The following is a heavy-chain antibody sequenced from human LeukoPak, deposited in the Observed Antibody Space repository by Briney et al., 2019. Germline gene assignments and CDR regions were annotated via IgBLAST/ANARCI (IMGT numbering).Heavy chain of an antibody. Sequence: PSETLSLTCTVSGGSISSNKYYWGWIRQPPGKGLEWIGSIYYSGSTYYNPTLKSRVTIFVDTSKNQFSLKLSSVTAADTCVYYCATPYSGGYQGLDIWGQGAMVTVSS. CDR1: GGSISSNKYY. V-gene: IGHV4-39*01. CDR3: ATPYSGGYQGLDI. J-gene: IGHJ3*02. CDR2: IYYSGST. D-gene: IGHD1-26*01.